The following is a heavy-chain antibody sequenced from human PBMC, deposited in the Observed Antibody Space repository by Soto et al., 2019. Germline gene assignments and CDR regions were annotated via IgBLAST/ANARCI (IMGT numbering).Heavy chain of an antibody. CDR2: ISSNGGST. CDR1: GFTFSSYA. V-gene: IGHV3-64D*08. J-gene: IGHJ1*01. CDR3: TAYYDFWSGYYTQAEYFQH. D-gene: IGHD3-3*01. Sequence: PGGSLRLSCSASGFTFSSYAMHWVRQAPGKGLEYVSAISSNGGSTYYADSVKGRFTISRDNSKNTLYLQMSSLRAEDTAVYYCTAYYDFWSGYYTQAEYFQHWGQGTLVTVPQ.